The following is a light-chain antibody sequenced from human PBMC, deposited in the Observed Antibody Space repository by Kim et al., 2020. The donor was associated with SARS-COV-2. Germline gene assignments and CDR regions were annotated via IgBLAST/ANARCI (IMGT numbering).Light chain of an antibody. Sequence: GQSLAIPCTGTSSDVAAYNYVSWYQQHPGKAPKLMIYDVTNRPSGVSDRFSGSKSGNTASLTISGLQPEDEADYYCSSYTTSRTYVLGTGTKVTVL. V-gene: IGLV2-14*03. CDR3: SSYTTSRTYV. CDR1: SSDVAAYNY. CDR2: DVT. J-gene: IGLJ1*01.